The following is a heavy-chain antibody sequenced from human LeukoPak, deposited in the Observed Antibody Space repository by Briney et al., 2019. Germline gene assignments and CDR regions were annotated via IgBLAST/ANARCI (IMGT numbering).Heavy chain of an antibody. V-gene: IGHV4-59*01. CDR2: IYYSGST. CDR1: GGSISSYY. CDR3: ARARQQWLVRYYFDY. Sequence: SETLSLTCTVSGGSISSYYWSWIRQPPGKGLEWIGYIYYSGSTNYNPSLKSRVTISVDTSKNQFSLKLSSVTAADTAVYYCARARQQWLVRYYFDYWGQGTLVTVSS. D-gene: IGHD6-19*01. J-gene: IGHJ4*02.